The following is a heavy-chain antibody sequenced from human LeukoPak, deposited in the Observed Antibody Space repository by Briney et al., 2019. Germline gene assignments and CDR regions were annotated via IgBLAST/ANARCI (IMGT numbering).Heavy chain of an antibody. D-gene: IGHD2-15*01. Sequence: PGGSLRLSCAASGFTFNTYGMHWVRQAPGKGLEWVAAIWYDGSDKYYADSVKGRFTISRDNSQNTLYLQMNSLRAEDTAVYYCARVRYCSSGSFYAFLDYWGQGTLVTVSS. V-gene: IGHV3-33*01. J-gene: IGHJ4*02. CDR2: IWYDGSDK. CDR3: ARVRYCSSGSFYAFLDY. CDR1: GFTFNTYG.